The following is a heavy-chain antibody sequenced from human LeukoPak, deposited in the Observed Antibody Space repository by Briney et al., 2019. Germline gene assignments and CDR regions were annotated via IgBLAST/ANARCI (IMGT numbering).Heavy chain of an antibody. Sequence: ASVKVSCKASGYTFTGYYMHWVRQAPGQGLEWMGWINPNSGGTNYAQKLQGRVTMTRDTSISTAYMELSRLRSDDTAVYYCARDRDGYNLVDVWGNGTTVTVSS. CDR3: ARDRDGYNLVDV. CDR2: INPNSGGT. CDR1: GYTFTGYY. J-gene: IGHJ6*04. V-gene: IGHV1-2*02. D-gene: IGHD5-24*01.